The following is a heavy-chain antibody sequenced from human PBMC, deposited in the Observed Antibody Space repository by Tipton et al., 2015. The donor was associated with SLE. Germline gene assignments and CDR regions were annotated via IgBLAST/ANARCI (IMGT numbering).Heavy chain of an antibody. D-gene: IGHD2-8*01. V-gene: IGHV3-23*01. J-gene: IGHJ3*02. CDR2: ISGSGGST. CDR1: GFTFSSYA. Sequence: SLRLSCAASGFTFSSYALSWVRQAPGKGLEWVAAISGSGGSTYYADSVKGRFTISRDNSKHTLYLQMNSLRAEDTAVDYCAKSLLVYAIRASAFDIWGQGTLVTVSS. CDR3: AKSLLVYAIRASAFDI.